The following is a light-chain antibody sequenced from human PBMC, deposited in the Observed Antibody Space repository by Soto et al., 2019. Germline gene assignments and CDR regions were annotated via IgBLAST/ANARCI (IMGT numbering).Light chain of an antibody. CDR3: RSYTSSSTVV. Sequence: QSALTQPASVSGSPGQSITISCTGTSSDVGGYNYVSWYQQHPGKAPKLMIYEVSNRPSGVSNRLSGSKSGNTASLTISWLQAEDEADYYCRSYTSSSTVVFGGGTK. V-gene: IGLV2-14*01. J-gene: IGLJ2*01. CDR1: SSDVGGYNY. CDR2: EVS.